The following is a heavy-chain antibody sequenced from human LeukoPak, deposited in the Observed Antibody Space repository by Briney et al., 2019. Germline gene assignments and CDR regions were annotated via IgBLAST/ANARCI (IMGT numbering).Heavy chain of an antibody. J-gene: IGHJ6*02. CDR2: FDPEDGET. Sequence: ASVKVSCKVSGYTLTELSMHWVRQAPGKGLEWMGGFDPEDGETIYAQKFQGRVTMTEDTSTDTAYMELSSLRSEDTAVYYCATWEGYCYYYGMDVWGQGITVTVSS. CDR3: ATWEGYCYYYGMDV. V-gene: IGHV1-24*01. D-gene: IGHD1-26*01. CDR1: GYTLTELS.